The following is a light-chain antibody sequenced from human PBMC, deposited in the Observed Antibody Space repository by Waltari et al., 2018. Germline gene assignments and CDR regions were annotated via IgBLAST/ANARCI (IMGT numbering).Light chain of an antibody. CDR3: AAWDDTLSAVV. CDR1: SSNIGSNY. J-gene: IGLJ2*01. CDR2: TND. V-gene: IGLV1-47*02. Sequence: QSVLTQPPSTSGTPGQRVTISCSGSSSNIGSNYVYWYQHLPGTAPQLLIYTNDQRPSGVPARFSGSKSGTSASLAISGLQSDDESDYFCAAWDDTLSAVVFGGGTKLTVL.